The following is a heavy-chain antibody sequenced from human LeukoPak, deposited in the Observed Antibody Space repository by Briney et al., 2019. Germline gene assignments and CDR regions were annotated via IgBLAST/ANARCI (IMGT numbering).Heavy chain of an antibody. CDR1: GYTFSSYY. CDR2: INPNSGGT. V-gene: IGHV1-2*02. CDR3: ARAQGGYYDSSGYPDY. D-gene: IGHD3-22*01. Sequence: ASVKVSCKAAGYTFSSYYMHWVRQAPGQGLEWMGWINPNSGGTNYAQKFQGRVTMTRDTSISTAYMELSRLRSDDTAVYYCARAQGGYYDSSGYPDYWGQRTLVTVSS. J-gene: IGHJ4*02.